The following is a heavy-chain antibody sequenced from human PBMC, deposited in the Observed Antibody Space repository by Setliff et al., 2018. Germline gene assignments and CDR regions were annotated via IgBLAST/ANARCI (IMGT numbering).Heavy chain of an antibody. D-gene: IGHD3-10*01. CDR2: IKQDGSEK. CDR1: GFTFSSYA. CDR3: ARRPPNGFGEFGNAFDI. J-gene: IGHJ3*02. Sequence: GGSLRLSCAASGFTFSSYAMSWVRQAPGKGLEWVANIKQDGSEKYYVDSVKGRFTISRDNAKNSLYLQMNSLRAEDTAVYYCARRPPNGFGEFGNAFDIWGQGTMVTVSS. V-gene: IGHV3-7*01.